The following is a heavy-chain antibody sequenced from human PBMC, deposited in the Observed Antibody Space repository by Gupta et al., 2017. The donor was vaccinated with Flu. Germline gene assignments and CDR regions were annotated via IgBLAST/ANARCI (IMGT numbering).Heavy chain of an antibody. D-gene: IGHD6-6*01. J-gene: IGHJ6*02. V-gene: IGHV3-66*02. CDR3: ARDNSITARRTLYYYYGMDV. CDR2: IYSGGST. Sequence: EVQLVESGGGLVQPGGSLSLSCAASGFTVSSNYMRWVRQAPGKGLDWVSVIYSGGSTYYADSVKGRFTISRDNSKNTLYLQMNSLRAEDTAVYYCARDNSITARRTLYYYYGMDVWGQGTTVTVSS. CDR1: GFTVSSNY.